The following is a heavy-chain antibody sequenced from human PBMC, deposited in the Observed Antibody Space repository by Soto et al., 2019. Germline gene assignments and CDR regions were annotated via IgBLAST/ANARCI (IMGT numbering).Heavy chain of an antibody. J-gene: IGHJ4*02. CDR2: INHSGST. CDR1: GGSFSGYY. Sequence: QVQLQQWGAGLLKPSETLSLTCAVYGGSFSGYYWSWVRQPPGKGLEWIGEINHSGSTNYNPSLKSRVTILVDTSKNQFSLRLSSVTAADTAVYRCARGRLFEYVWGTYRYTFDYWGQGTLVTVSS. D-gene: IGHD3-16*02. CDR3: ARGRLFEYVWGTYRYTFDY. V-gene: IGHV4-34*01.